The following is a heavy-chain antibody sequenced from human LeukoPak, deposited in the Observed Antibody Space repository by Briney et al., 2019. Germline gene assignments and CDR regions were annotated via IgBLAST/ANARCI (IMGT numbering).Heavy chain of an antibody. J-gene: IGHJ4*02. Sequence: PGGSLRLSCVASGFTFSSDWMSWVRQAPGKGLEWVANIKQDGSEKYYVDSMKGRFTISRDNAKNSLYLQMNSLRAEDTAVYYCARGAWTFDYWGQGTLVSVSS. V-gene: IGHV3-7*01. CDR1: GFTFSSDW. D-gene: IGHD3/OR15-3a*01. CDR3: ARGAWTFDY. CDR2: IKQDGSEK.